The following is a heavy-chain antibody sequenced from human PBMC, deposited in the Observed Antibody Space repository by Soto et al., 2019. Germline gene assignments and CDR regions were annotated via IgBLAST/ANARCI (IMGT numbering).Heavy chain of an antibody. V-gene: IGHV4-39*01. D-gene: IGHD2-21*01. CDR1: GGSISSSSYY. CDR3: ARHEPDLDYFDY. Sequence: PSETLSLTCTVSGGSISSSSYYWGWIRQPPGKGLEWIGSIYYSGSTNYNPSLKSRVTISVDTSKNQFSLKLSSVTAADTAVYYCARHEPDLDYFDYWGQGTLVTVSS. CDR2: IYYSGST. J-gene: IGHJ4*02.